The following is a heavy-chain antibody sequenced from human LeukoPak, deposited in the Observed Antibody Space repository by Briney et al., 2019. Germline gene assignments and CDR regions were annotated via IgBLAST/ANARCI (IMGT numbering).Heavy chain of an antibody. CDR3: STLTSRGLSDS. CDR2: IKSKADGETI. Sequence: GGSLRLSCAASGFTFTNAWMNWVRQAPGKGLEWVGRIKSKADGETIDYAAPVKGRFTFSRDDSKNMLYLQMSSLRSEDTAVYYCSTLTSRGLSDSWGQGTLVTVSS. J-gene: IGHJ4*02. V-gene: IGHV3-15*07. D-gene: IGHD1-20*01. CDR1: GFTFTNAW.